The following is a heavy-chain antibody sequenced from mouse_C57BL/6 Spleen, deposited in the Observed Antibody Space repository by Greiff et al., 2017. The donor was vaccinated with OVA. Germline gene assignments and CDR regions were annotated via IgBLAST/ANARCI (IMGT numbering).Heavy chain of an antibody. CDR3: ARGLLLRDFDY. CDR2: INPNNGGT. Sequence: VQLQQSGPELVKPGASVKISCKASGYTFTDYYMNWVKQSHGKSLEWIGDINPNNGGTSYNQKFKGKATLTVDKSSSTAYMELRSLTSEDSAVYYCARGLLLRDFDYWGQGTTLTVSA. V-gene: IGHV1-26*01. CDR1: GYTFTDYY. J-gene: IGHJ2*01. D-gene: IGHD1-1*01.